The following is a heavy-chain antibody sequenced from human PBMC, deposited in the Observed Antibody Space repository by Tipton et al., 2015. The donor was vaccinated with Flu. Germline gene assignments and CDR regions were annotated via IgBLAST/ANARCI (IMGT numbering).Heavy chain of an antibody. CDR1: GFTFSSYG. CDR2: IWYDGSNK. Sequence: RSLRLSCAASGFTFSSYGMHWVRQAPGKGLEWVAVIWYDGSNKYYADSVKGRFTISRDNSKNTLYLQMNSLRAEDTAVYYCAKNVVVVTKDWYFDLWGRGTLVTVSS. V-gene: IGHV3-33*06. CDR3: AKNVVVVTKDWYFDL. D-gene: IGHD2-15*01. J-gene: IGHJ2*01.